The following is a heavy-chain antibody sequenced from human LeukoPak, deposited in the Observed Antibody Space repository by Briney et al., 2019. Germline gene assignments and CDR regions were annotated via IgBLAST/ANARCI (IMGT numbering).Heavy chain of an antibody. D-gene: IGHD6-13*01. CDR1: GYTFTGYY. CDR3: ARVGGVGVHSSWYHY. CDR2: ISAYNGNT. Sequence: ASVKVSCKASGYTFTGYYMHWVRQAPGQGLEWMGWISAYNGNTNYAQKLQGRVTMTTDTSTSTAYMELRSLRSDDTAVYYCARVGGVGVHSSWYHYWGQGTLVTVSS. V-gene: IGHV1-18*04. J-gene: IGHJ4*02.